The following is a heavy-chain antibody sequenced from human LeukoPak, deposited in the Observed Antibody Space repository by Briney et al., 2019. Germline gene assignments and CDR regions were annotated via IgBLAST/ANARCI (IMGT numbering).Heavy chain of an antibody. Sequence: SVKVSCKASGGTFSSYAISWVRQAPGQGLEWMGRIIPIFGTANYAQKFQGRVTITTDESTSTAYMELSSLRSEDTAVYYCARDWYYYDSSGYYFPRGVLDYWGQGTLVTVSS. CDR2: IIPIFGTA. CDR1: GGTFSSYA. V-gene: IGHV1-69*05. D-gene: IGHD3-22*01. J-gene: IGHJ4*02. CDR3: ARDWYYYDSSGYYFPRGVLDY.